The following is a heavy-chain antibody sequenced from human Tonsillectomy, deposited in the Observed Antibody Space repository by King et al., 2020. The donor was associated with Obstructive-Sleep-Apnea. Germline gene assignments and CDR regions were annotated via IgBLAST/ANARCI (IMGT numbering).Heavy chain of an antibody. CDR2: INPGGGTT. J-gene: IGHJ6*02. D-gene: IGHD2-15*01. Sequence: QLVQSGAEVKKPGASVKVSCQASGYTFTNFFMNWVRQAPGQGLDWMGSINPGGGTTLYAEKFQGRVTMTRDTSTNTVYMEMNSLTSEDTAVYYCARGGGGMDAWGQGTMVTVSS. CDR3: ARGGGGMDA. V-gene: IGHV1-46*01. CDR1: GYTFTNFF.